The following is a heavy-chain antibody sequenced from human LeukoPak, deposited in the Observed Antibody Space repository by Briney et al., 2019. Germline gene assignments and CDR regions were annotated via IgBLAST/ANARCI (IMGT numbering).Heavy chain of an antibody. J-gene: IGHJ4*02. D-gene: IGHD6-13*01. CDR1: GFTFSSYG. CDR2: IRYDGSNK. Sequence: PGGSLRLSCAASGFTFSSYGMHWVRQAPGKGLEWVAFIRYDGSNKYYADSVKGRFTISRDNSKNTLYLQMNSLRAEDTAVYYCARAGYSSSWYFPYYFDYWGQGTLVTVSS. V-gene: IGHV3-30*02. CDR3: ARAGYSSSWYFPYYFDY.